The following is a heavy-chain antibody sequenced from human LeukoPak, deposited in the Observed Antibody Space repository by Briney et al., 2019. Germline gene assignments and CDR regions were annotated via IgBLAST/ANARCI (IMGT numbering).Heavy chain of an antibody. CDR1: GFTFSSYG. D-gene: IGHD3-22*01. CDR3: AKIGLYDSSGYYYRPMGAFDI. J-gene: IGHJ3*02. V-gene: IGHV3-30*02. CDR2: IRYDGSNK. Sequence: GGSLRLSCAASGFTFSSYGMHWVRQAPGKGLEWVAFIRYDGSNKYYADSVKGRFTISRDNSKNTLYLQMNSLRAEDTAVYYCAKIGLYDSSGYYYRPMGAFDIWGQGTMVTVSS.